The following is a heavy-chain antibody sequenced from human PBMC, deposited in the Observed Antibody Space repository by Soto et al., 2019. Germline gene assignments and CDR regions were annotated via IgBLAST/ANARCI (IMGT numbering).Heavy chain of an antibody. Sequence: EVQLLESGGGLVQPGGSLRLSCAASGFTFSSYAMSWVRQAPGKGLEWVSAISGSGGSTYYADSVKGRLTISRDNSKNTLYLQMNSLRAEDTAVYYCAKDLPIYYDSSGYYYGFAFDIWGQGTMVTVSS. CDR1: GFTFSSYA. J-gene: IGHJ3*02. D-gene: IGHD3-22*01. V-gene: IGHV3-23*01. CDR3: AKDLPIYYDSSGYYYGFAFDI. CDR2: ISGSGGST.